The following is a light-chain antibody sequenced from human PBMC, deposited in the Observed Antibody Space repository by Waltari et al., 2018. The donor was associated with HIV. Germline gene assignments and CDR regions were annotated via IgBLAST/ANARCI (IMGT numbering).Light chain of an antibody. J-gene: IGKJ3*01. Sequence: EIVLTQSPGTLSLSPGERATLSCRASQSVNRNFLVWYQQRPGQAPRLLIYGASIRAAGIPDRFSGSGSGTDFTLTISRLEPEDFAVYYCQQYGNLPLFGPGTKVDIK. CDR2: GAS. V-gene: IGKV3-20*01. CDR1: QSVNRNF. CDR3: QQYGNLPL.